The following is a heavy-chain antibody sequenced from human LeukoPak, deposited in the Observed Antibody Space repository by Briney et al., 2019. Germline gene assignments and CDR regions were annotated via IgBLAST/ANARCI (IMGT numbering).Heavy chain of an antibody. CDR3: AGVIAAAQIDY. J-gene: IGHJ4*02. CDR2: IYYSGST. D-gene: IGHD6-13*01. CDR1: GGSISSSSYY. Sequence: SETLSLTCTVSGGSISSSSYYWGWIRQPPGKGLEWIGSIYYSGSTYYNPSLKSRVTISVDTSKNQFSLKLSSVTAADTAVYYCAGVIAAAQIDYWGQGTLVTVSS. V-gene: IGHV4-39*01.